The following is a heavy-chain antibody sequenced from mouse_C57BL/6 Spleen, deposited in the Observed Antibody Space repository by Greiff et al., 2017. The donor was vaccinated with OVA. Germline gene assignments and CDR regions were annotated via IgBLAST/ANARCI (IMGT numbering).Heavy chain of an antibody. V-gene: IGHV5-6*01. CDR2: ISSGGSYT. CDR1: GFTFSSYG. CDR3: ARQLRLLAMDY. Sequence: EVQLVESGGDLVKPGGSLKLSCAASGFTFSSYGMSWVRQTPDKRLEWVATISSGGSYTYYPDSVKGRFTISRDNAKNTLYLQMSSLKSEDTAMYYCARQLRLLAMDYWGQGTSVTVSS. J-gene: IGHJ4*01. D-gene: IGHD3-2*02.